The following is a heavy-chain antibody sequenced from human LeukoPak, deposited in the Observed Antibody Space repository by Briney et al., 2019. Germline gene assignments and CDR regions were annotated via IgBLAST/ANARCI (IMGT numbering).Heavy chain of an antibody. Sequence: PGGSLRPSCAASGFTFSSYWMHWVRQAPGKGLVWVSRINSDGSSITYADSVKGRFTISRDNAKNTLYLQMNSLRVEDTAVYYCAREGRVSGYDFDCWGQGTLVTDSS. J-gene: IGHJ4*02. CDR2: INSDGSSI. D-gene: IGHD5-12*01. CDR1: GFTFSSYW. CDR3: AREGRVSGYDFDC. V-gene: IGHV3-74*03.